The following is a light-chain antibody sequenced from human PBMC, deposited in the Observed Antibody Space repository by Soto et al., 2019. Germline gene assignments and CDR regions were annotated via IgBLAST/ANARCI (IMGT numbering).Light chain of an antibody. CDR2: VNSDGSH. Sequence: QSVLTQSPSASASLGASVKLTCTLSSGHSSYAIAWHQQQPEKGPRYLMKVNSDGSHSKGDGIPVRFSGSSSGAERYLTISSLQSEDEADYYCQTWGSGIRVFGGGTKVTVL. J-gene: IGLJ2*01. V-gene: IGLV4-69*01. CDR3: QTWGSGIRV. CDR1: SGHSSYA.